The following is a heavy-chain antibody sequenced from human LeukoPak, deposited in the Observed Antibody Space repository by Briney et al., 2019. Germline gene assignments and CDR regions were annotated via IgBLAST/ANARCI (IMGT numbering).Heavy chain of an antibody. D-gene: IGHD2-15*01. CDR1: GFIFSDYE. V-gene: IGHV3-48*03. CDR3: ARGPRDPTEYCSRGTCSPTYEV. CDR2: ISSSGRRI. Sequence: GGSLRLSCAASGFIFSDYEMNWVRQAPGKGLEWVSYISSSGRRIYYADSVKGCFTISRDNAKKSLDLQMNSLRADDTSIYYCARGPRDPTEYCSRGTCSPTYEVWGQGTLVTVSS. J-gene: IGHJ4*02.